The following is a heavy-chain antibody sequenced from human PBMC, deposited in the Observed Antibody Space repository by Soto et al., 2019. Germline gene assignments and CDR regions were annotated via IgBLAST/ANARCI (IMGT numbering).Heavy chain of an antibody. CDR2: IYYSGRT. Sequence: SETLSLTCTVSGGSVSSGRYYWSWSRQPPGKGLEWIGYIYYSGRTSYNSSPKSRVTISVDTSKNQFSLKLSSVTAADTAIYYCARSGAGSGWLGGQGTLVTVSS. J-gene: IGHJ4*02. V-gene: IGHV4-61*01. D-gene: IGHD6-19*01. CDR3: ARSGAGSGWL. CDR1: GGSVSSGRYY.